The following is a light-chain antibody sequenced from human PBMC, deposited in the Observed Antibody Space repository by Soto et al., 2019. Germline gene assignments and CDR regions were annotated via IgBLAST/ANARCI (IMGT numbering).Light chain of an antibody. Sequence: QSALTQPASVSGSPGQSITISCTGTSSDVGGYKYVSWYQQHPDKAPKLIIFEVSNRPSGISSRFSGSKSGSTASLTISGLQAEDEADYYCAAWDDSLRGYVFGTGTKLTVL. J-gene: IGLJ1*01. CDR3: AAWDDSLRGYV. CDR2: EVS. V-gene: IGLV2-14*01. CDR1: SSDVGGYKY.